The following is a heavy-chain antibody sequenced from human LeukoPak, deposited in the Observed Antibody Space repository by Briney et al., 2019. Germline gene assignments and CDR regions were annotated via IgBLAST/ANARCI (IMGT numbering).Heavy chain of an antibody. V-gene: IGHV3-21*03. CDR1: GFTFISYT. J-gene: IGHJ4*02. CDR3: TTGYGSGNACDY. D-gene: IGHD3-10*01. Sequence: GSLRLSCAASGFTFISYTMNWVRQAPGKGLEWVSSITSTGRYIYYADSVKGRFTISRDNAKNSLYLQMNSLKTEDTAVYYCTTGYGSGNACDYWGQGTLVTVSS. CDR2: ITSTGRYI.